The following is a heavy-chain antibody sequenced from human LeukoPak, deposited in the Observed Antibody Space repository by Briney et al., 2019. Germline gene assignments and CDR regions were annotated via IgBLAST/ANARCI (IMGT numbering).Heavy chain of an antibody. CDR2: INPNSGGT. CDR1: GYTFTGYY. J-gene: IGHJ6*03. CDR3: ARDRSSSSFKYYMDV. D-gene: IGHD6-13*01. Sequence: SVKVSCKASGYTFTGYYMHWVRQAPGQGLEWMGWINPNSGGTNYAQKFQGWVTMTRDTSISTAYMELSRLRSDDTAVYYCARDRSSSSFKYYMDVWGKGTTVTVSS. V-gene: IGHV1-2*04.